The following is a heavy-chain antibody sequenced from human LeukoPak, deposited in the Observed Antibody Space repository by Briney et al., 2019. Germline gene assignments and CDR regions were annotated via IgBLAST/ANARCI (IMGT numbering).Heavy chain of an antibody. CDR1: GGSISSSNW. V-gene: IGHV4-4*02. D-gene: IGHD3-10*01. CDR3: ARLITMVRGLEDWFDP. CDR2: IYHSGST. Sequence: SETLSLTCAVSGGSISSSNWWSWVRQPPGKGLEWIGEIYHSGSTNYNPSLNSRVTISVDKSKNQFSLKLSSVPAADTAVYYCARLITMVRGLEDWFDPWGQGSLVTVSS. J-gene: IGHJ5*02.